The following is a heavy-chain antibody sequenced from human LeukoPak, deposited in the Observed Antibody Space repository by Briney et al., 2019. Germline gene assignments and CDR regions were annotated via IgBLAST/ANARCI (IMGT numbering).Heavy chain of an antibody. J-gene: IGHJ3*02. Sequence: GGSLGIFCAASGFTFSSYGMHWVRQAPGKGLEWVAFIRYDGSNKYYADSVKGRFTISRDNSKNTLYLQMNSLRAEDTAVYYCATDRAFDIWGQGTMVTVSS. CDR3: ATDRAFDI. V-gene: IGHV3-30*02. CDR1: GFTFSSYG. CDR2: IRYDGSNK.